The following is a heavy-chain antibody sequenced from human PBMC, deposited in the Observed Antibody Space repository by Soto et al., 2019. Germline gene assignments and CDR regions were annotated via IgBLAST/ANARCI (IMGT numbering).Heavy chain of an antibody. CDR1: GFTFSSHG. CDR3: ARDYWRGMGAITYYFDY. CDR2: IWYDGSNG. D-gene: IGHD1-26*01. V-gene: IGHV3-33*01. J-gene: IGHJ4*02. Sequence: QVQLVESGGGVVQPGRSLRLSCAASGFTFSSHGMHWVRQAPGKGLEWVAVIWYDGSNGYYADSVKGRFTISRDNSKNTLYLQVNSLRAEDTAVYYCARDYWRGMGAITYYFDYWGQGTLVTVSS.